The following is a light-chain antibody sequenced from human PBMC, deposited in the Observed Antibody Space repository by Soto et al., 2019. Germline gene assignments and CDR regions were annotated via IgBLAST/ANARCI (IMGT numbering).Light chain of an antibody. V-gene: IGKV3-20*01. Sequence: VSKQSPGTLSLYTEERPMLSCRASQTVNNNYLAWCQQKPGQAPRLLIYGASRRATGIPDRFSGSGSGTDFTLTISRLEPEDFAVYYCQQDGSSPLTFGGGTKVDIK. CDR3: QQDGSSPLT. CDR2: GAS. J-gene: IGKJ4*01. CDR1: QTVNNNY.